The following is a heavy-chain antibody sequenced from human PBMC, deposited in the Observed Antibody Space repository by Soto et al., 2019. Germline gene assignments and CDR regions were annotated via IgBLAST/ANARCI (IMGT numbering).Heavy chain of an antibody. CDR2: INPSGGST. J-gene: IGHJ6*03. D-gene: IGHD3-3*01. Sequence: QVQLVQSGAEVKKPGASVKVSCKASGYTFTSYYMHWVRQAPGQGLEWMGIINPSGGSTSYAQKFQGRVTMTRDTSTSTVYMDLSSLRSEDTAVYYCARDGSVTIFGAKYYYYYMDVWGKGTTVTVSS. V-gene: IGHV1-46*03. CDR3: ARDGSVTIFGAKYYYYYMDV. CDR1: GYTFTSYY.